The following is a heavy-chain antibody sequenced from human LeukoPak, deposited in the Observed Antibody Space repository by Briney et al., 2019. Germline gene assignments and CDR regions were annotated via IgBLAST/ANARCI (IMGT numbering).Heavy chain of an antibody. D-gene: IGHD6-13*01. CDR3: ARRNRSSSWRYYFDY. J-gene: IGHJ4*02. CDR2: IYHSGST. CDR1: GYSISSGYY. Sequence: PSGTLSLTCAVSGYSISSGYYWGWIRQPPGKGLEWIGSIYHSGSTYYNPSLKSRVTISVDTSKNQFSLKLSSVTAADTAVYYCARRNRSSSWRYYFDYWGQGTLVTVSS. V-gene: IGHV4-38-2*01.